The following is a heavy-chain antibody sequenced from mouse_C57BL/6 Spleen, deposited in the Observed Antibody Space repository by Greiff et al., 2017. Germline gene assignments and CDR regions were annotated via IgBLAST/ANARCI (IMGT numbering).Heavy chain of an antibody. D-gene: IGHD1-1*01. CDR2: ISYDGSN. Sequence: VQLKQSGPGLVKPSQSLSLTCSVTGYSITSGYYWNWIRQFPGNKLEWMGYISYDGSNNYNPSLKNLISITRDTSKNQFFLKLNSVTTEDTATYYCARGDYGSRAGFAYWGQGTLVTVSA. J-gene: IGHJ3*01. CDR3: ARGDYGSRAGFAY. V-gene: IGHV3-6*01. CDR1: GYSITSGYY.